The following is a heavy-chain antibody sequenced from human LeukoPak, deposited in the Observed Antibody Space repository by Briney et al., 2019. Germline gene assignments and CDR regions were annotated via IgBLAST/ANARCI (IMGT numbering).Heavy chain of an antibody. CDR3: ARQLGTYYYYMDV. V-gene: IGHV4-4*09. CDR2: IYTSGST. J-gene: IGHJ6*03. D-gene: IGHD7-27*01. CDR1: GGSISSYY. Sequence: SETLSLTYTVSGGSISSYYWRWIRQPPGKGLEWIGDIYTSGSTNYNPSLKSRVTISVDTSKNQFSLKLSSVTAADTAVYYCARQLGTYYYYMDVWGKGTTVTVSS.